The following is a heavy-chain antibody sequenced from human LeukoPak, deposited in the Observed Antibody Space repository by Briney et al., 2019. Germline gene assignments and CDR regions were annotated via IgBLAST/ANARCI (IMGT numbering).Heavy chain of an antibody. D-gene: IGHD2-2*01. CDR3: AKDPVSPDLNIVVVPAAYWDY. V-gene: IGHV3-30*02. Sequence: GGSLRLSCAASGFTFSSYGMHWVRQAPGKGLEWVAFIRYDGSNKYYADSVKGRFTISRDNSKNTLYLQMNSLRAEDTAVYYCAKDPVSPDLNIVVVPAAYWDYWGQGTLVTVSS. CDR2: IRYDGSNK. J-gene: IGHJ4*02. CDR1: GFTFSSYG.